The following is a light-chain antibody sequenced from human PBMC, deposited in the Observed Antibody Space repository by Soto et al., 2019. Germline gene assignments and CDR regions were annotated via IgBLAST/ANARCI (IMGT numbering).Light chain of an antibody. Sequence: EIVMTQPPATLSVSPGERVTLSCRASQNILSNLAWYQQKPGQPPRLVIFDASNRAAGVAARFSGSGSGTDFTLTISSLEPEDFAVYYCQQRSNWPLTFGQGTRLEIK. V-gene: IGKV3-11*01. CDR3: QQRSNWPLT. CDR2: DAS. J-gene: IGKJ5*01. CDR1: QNILSN.